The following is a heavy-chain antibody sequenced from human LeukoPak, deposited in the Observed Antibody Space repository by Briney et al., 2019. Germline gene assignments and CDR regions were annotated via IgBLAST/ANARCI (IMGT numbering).Heavy chain of an antibody. V-gene: IGHV1-2*02. CDR1: GYTFTVIY. CDR3: ARSKVYPNDY. Sequence: ASVKLSCNASGYTFTVIYIHWVRQPHGQGLEWMGWINPNSGGTNYAQKSQGRVTMTRDTSISTVYMELSILRSDDTAVYYCARSKVYPNDYWGQGTLVTVSS. D-gene: IGHD1-14*01. CDR2: INPNSGGT. J-gene: IGHJ4*02.